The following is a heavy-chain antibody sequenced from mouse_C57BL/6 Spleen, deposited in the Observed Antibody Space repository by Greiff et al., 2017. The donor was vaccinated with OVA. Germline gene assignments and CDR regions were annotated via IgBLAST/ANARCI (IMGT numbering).Heavy chain of an antibody. D-gene: IGHD1-1*01. CDR3: ARYYGSSYYWYFDV. CDR2: INPNYGTT. CDR1: GYSFTDYN. J-gene: IGHJ1*03. V-gene: IGHV1-39*01. Sequence: EVKLQESGPELVKPGASVKISCKASGYSFTDYNMNWVKQSNGKSLEWIGVINPNYGTTSYNQKFKGKATLTVDQSSSTAYMQLNSLTSEDSAVYYCARYYGSSYYWYFDVWGTGTTVTVSS.